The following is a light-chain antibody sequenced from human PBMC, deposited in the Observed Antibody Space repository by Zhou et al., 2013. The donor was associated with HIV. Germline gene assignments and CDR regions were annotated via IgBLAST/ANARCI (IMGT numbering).Light chain of an antibody. J-gene: IGKJ4*01. CDR1: QSISSY. Sequence: DIQMTQSPSSLSASVGDRVTITCRASQSISSYLNWYQQKPGKAPKLLIYAASSLQSGVPSRFSGSGSGTDFTFTITSLQREDSGTFYCQQYDDLPLTFGGGTKVEIK. V-gene: IGKV1-39*01. CDR2: AAS. CDR3: QQYDDLPLT.